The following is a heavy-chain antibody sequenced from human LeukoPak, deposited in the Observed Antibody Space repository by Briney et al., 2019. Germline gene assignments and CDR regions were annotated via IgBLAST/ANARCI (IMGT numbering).Heavy chain of an antibody. CDR1: GFTFSSYA. J-gene: IGHJ3*02. CDR2: ISGSGGST. CDR3: AKETVVVVAATPDAFDI. V-gene: IGHV3-23*01. Sequence: SGGSLRLSCAASGFTFSSYAMSWVRQAPGKGLGWVSGISGSGGSTHYADSVKDRFTISRDNSKNTLYLQMNSLRAEDTAVYYCAKETVVVVAATPDAFDIWGQGTMVTVSS. D-gene: IGHD2-15*01.